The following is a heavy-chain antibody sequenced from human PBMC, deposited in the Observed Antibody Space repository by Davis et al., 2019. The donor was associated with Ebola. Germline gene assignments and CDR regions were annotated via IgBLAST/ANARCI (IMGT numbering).Heavy chain of an antibody. J-gene: IGHJ6*02. CDR3: ARLLWFGELLSYYYYGMDV. CDR1: GYTFSNYG. D-gene: IGHD3-10*01. CDR2: ISAHNGNT. V-gene: IGHV1-18*01. Sequence: ASVKVSCKASGYTFSNYGISWVRQAPGQGLEWMGWISAHNGNTNYAQKLQGRVTMTTDTSTSTAYMELRSLRSDDTAVYYCARLLWFGELLSYYYYGMDVWGQGTTVTVSS.